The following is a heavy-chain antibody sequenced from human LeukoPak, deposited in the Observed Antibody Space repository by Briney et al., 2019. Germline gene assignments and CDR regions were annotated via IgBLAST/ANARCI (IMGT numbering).Heavy chain of an antibody. J-gene: IGHJ1*01. CDR1: GYTFTGYY. D-gene: IGHD3-22*01. Sequence: ASVKVSCKASGYTFTGYYMHWVRQAPGQGLEWMGWINPNSGGTNYAQKFQGRVTMTRDTSISTAYMELSRLRSDDTAVYYCARGGSGHYYDSSGQDFQHWGQGTLVTVSS. CDR3: ARGGSGHYYDSSGQDFQH. V-gene: IGHV1-2*02. CDR2: INPNSGGT.